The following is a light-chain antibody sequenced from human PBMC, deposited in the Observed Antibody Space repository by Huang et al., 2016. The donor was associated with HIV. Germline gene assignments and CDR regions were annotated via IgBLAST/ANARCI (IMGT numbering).Light chain of an antibody. Sequence: DIQVTQSPSSLSASVGDRVTITCRESQDITNYLNWYQQKPGKAPHLLIYAASNLRIGVPSRFRGSGSGTDFTLTISSLQPEDFATYYCQQSYATPVTFGPGTKVDIK. CDR3: QQSYATPVT. J-gene: IGKJ3*01. CDR1: QDITNY. CDR2: AAS. V-gene: IGKV1-39*01.